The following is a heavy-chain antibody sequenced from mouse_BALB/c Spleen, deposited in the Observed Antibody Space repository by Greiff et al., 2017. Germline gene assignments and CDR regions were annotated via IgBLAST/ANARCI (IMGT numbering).Heavy chain of an antibody. J-gene: IGHJ4*01. Sequence: EVMLVESGGGLVKPGGSLKLSCAASGFTFSDYYMYWVRQTPEKRLEWVATISDGGSYTYYPDSVKGRFTISRDNAKNNLYLQMSSLKSEDTAMYYCARGGGSRYYYAMDYWGQGTSVTVSS. CDR2: ISDGGSYT. CDR1: GFTFSDYY. D-gene: IGHD1-1*01. CDR3: ARGGGSRYYYAMDY. V-gene: IGHV5-4*02.